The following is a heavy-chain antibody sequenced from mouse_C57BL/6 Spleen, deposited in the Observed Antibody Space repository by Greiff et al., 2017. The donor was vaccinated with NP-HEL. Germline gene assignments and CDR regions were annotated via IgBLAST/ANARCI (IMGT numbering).Heavy chain of an antibody. CDR2: IHPNSGST. Sequence: QVQLQQPGAELVKPGASVKLSCKASGYTFTSYWMHWVKQRPGQGLEWIGMIHPNSGSTNYNEKFKSKATLTVDKSSSTAYMQLSSLTSEDSAVYYCARSPVVRHYYAMDYWGQGTSATVSS. J-gene: IGHJ4*01. V-gene: IGHV1-64*01. CDR3: ARSPVVRHYYAMDY. D-gene: IGHD1-1*01. CDR1: GYTFTSYW.